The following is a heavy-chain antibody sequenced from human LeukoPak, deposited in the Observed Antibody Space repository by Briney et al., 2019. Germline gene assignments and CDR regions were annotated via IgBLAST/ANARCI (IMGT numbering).Heavy chain of an antibody. D-gene: IGHD3-22*01. CDR1: GFPISSYY. V-gene: IGHV4-59*01. CDR3: ARARGYYDSSGYYDY. Sequence: PSETLSLTCTVSGFPISSYYWSCLRHPPGKGLEWIEYLYYSGRTNYNPSLKSRVNISVDTSKNQFSLKLSSVTAADTAVYYCARARGYYDSSGYYDYWGQGTLVTVSS. J-gene: IGHJ4*02. CDR2: LYYSGRT.